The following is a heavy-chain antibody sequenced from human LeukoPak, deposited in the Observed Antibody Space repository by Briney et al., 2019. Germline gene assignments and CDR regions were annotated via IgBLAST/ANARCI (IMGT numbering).Heavy chain of an antibody. CDR3: ARRGHIKTPPV. Sequence: GSLRLSCAASGFTVSSNYMSWVRQAPGKGLEWVGSIYYDGDTYSNPSLGSRVAISVDTSRNQFSLKLSSLTAADTAVYYCARRGHIKTPPVWGQGTLVTVSS. CDR2: IYYDGDT. J-gene: IGHJ4*02. CDR1: GFTVSSNY. V-gene: IGHV4-39*01.